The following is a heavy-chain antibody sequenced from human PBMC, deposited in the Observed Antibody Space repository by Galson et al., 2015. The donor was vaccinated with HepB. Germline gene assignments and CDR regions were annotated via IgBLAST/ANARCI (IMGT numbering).Heavy chain of an antibody. Sequence: SVKVSCKASGYTFSNFIISWVRQAPGQGLEWMAWISANNGNKNYAQKFQGRVTTTTDTFTSTAYMEVRRLRPDDAAVYYCARGGSGSPPHPFDYWGQGTLVTVSS. CDR2: ISANNGNK. V-gene: IGHV1-18*01. CDR1: GYTFSNFI. J-gene: IGHJ4*02. CDR3: ARGGSGSPPHPFDY. D-gene: IGHD5-12*01.